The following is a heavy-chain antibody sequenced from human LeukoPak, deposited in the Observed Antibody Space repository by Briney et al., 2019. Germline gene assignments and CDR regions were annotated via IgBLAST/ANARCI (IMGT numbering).Heavy chain of an antibody. CDR2: ISDSGSTI. Sequence: GGSLRLSCAASEFVFSDYYMSWIRQAPGKGLEWVSYISDSGSTIYYADSVKGRFTISRDNVKNSLYVQMNSLRAEDTAVYYCARDIVVPDTYYYYYYMDVWGKGTTVTVSS. V-gene: IGHV3-11*04. J-gene: IGHJ6*03. CDR3: ARDIVVPDTYYYYYYMDV. CDR1: EFVFSDYY. D-gene: IGHD2-2*01.